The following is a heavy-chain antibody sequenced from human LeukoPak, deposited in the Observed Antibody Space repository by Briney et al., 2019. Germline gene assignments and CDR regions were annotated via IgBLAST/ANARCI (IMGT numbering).Heavy chain of an antibody. V-gene: IGHV3-74*01. CDR1: GFTFSSYW. CDR3: ARGGPVYDPHWYDP. D-gene: IGHD3-3*01. CDR2: INTDGSRI. Sequence: GGSLRLSCAATGFTFSSYWLHWVRQAPGKGLTWVSRINTDGSRINYADSVKGRFTSSRDNAKNTLYLQMNSLRVEDTAVYFCARGGPVYDPHWYDPWGQGTLVTVSS. J-gene: IGHJ5*02.